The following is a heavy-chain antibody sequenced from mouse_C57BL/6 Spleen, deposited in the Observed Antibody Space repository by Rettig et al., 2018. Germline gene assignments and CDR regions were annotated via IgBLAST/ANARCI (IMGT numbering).Heavy chain of an antibody. CDR3: TCPSWDDWYFDV. V-gene: IGHV6-6*01. J-gene: IGHJ1*03. CDR1: GFTFSDAW. D-gene: IGHD4-1*01. Sequence: GLVQPGGSMKLSCAASGFTFSDAWMDWVRQSPKKGLEWVAEIRNKANNHATYYAESVKGRFTISRDDSKSSVYLQMNSLRAEDTGIYYCTCPSWDDWYFDVWGTGTTVTVSS. CDR2: IRNKANNHAT.